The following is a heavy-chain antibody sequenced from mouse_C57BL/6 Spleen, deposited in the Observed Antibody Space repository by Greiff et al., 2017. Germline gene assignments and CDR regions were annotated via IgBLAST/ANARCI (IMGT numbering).Heavy chain of an antibody. CDR1: GFNIKDDY. D-gene: IGHD1-1*01. V-gene: IGHV14-4*01. J-gene: IGHJ4*01. CDR3: TTSGIYCYGSATGAMDY. CDR2: IDPENGDT. Sequence: EVQLQQSGAELVRPGASVKLSCTASGFNIKDDYMHWVKQRPEQGLEWIGWIDPENGDTEYASKFQGKATLTADTSSNTAYLQLSSLTSEDTAVYYGTTSGIYCYGSATGAMDYWGQGTSVTVSS.